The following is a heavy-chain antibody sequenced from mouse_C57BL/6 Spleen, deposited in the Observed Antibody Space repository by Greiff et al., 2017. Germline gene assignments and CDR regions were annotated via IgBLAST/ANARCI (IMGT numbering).Heavy chain of an antibody. CDR2: ISSGGSYT. D-gene: IGHD1-1*01. CDR1: GFTFSSYG. V-gene: IGHV5-6*01. J-gene: IGHJ4*01. CDR3: ARVSSYDAMDY. Sequence: EVQLVESGGDLVKPGGSLKLSCAASGFTFSSYGMSWVRQTPDKRLEWVATISSGGSYTYYPDSVKGRFTISRDNAKNTLYLQMSSLKSEDKAMYYCARVSSYDAMDYWGQGTSVTVSS.